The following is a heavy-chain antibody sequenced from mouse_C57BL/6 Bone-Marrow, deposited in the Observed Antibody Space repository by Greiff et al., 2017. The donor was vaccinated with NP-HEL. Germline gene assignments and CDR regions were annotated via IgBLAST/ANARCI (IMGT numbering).Heavy chain of an antibody. CDR3: AREGYYGSSYFDY. CDR1: GFTFTDYY. Sequence: EVQRVESGGGLVQPGGSLSLSCAASGFTFTDYYMSWVRQPPGKALEWLGFIRNKANGYTTEYSASVKGRFTISRDNSQSILYLQMNALRAEDSATYYCAREGYYGSSYFDYWGQGTTLTVSS. V-gene: IGHV7-3*01. D-gene: IGHD1-1*01. CDR2: IRNKANGYTT. J-gene: IGHJ2*01.